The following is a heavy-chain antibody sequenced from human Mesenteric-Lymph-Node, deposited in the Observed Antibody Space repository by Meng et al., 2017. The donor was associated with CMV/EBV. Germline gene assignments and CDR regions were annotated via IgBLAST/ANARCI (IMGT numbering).Heavy chain of an antibody. J-gene: IGHJ4*02. V-gene: IGHV4-39*07. Sequence: SETLSLTCTASGGSISSSSYFWGWIRQPPGKGLEWIATIYYSGSTFYSPSLKSRVTISVDTSKNQFSLKLSSVTAADTAVYYCASLKYATFDYWGQGTLVTVSS. CDR2: IYYSGST. CDR3: ASLKYATFDY. D-gene: IGHD2-8*01. CDR1: GGSISSSSYF.